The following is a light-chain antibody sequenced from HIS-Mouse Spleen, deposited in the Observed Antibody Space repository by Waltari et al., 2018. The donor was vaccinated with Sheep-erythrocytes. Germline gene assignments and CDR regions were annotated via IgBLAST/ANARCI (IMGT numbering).Light chain of an antibody. V-gene: IGKV1-33*01. CDR2: DVS. CDR1: QDISNY. J-gene: IGKJ4*01. CDR3: QQYDNLLT. Sequence: DIQMTQSPSSLSASVGDRVTITCQASQDISNYLNWYQQKPGKAPKLLIYDVSNFETGVPSRFSGSGSGTDFTFTISSLQPEDIATYYCQQYDNLLTFGGGTKVEIK.